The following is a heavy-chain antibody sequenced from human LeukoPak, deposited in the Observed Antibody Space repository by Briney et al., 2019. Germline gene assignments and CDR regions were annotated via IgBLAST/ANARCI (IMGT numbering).Heavy chain of an antibody. CDR3: ARDPAAMDGYFQH. CDR2: IYSGGST. Sequence: GGSLRLSCAASGFTVSSNYMSWVRQAPGKGLEGVSVIYSGGSTFYADSVKGRFTISRDNSKNTLYLQMNSLRAEDTAVYYCARDPAAMDGYFQHWGQGTLVTVSS. D-gene: IGHD2-2*01. CDR1: GFTVSSNY. V-gene: IGHV3-53*01. J-gene: IGHJ1*01.